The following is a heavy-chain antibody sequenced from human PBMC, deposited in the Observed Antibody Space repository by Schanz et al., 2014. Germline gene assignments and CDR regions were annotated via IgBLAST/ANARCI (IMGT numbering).Heavy chain of an antibody. D-gene: IGHD3-9*01. CDR1: GFTFSDYY. V-gene: IGHV3-11*05. J-gene: IGHJ4*02. CDR2: ISGSSIHK. CDR3: AKDHAGTDILTALDN. Sequence: QVYLVESGGDLVKPGGSLRLSCAASGFTFSDYYMAWIRQAPGKGLEWVSHISGSSIHKNYADSVKGRFSISRDNGETSVYLQINSLRAEDTAVYYCAKDHAGTDILTALDNWGQGTLVNVAS.